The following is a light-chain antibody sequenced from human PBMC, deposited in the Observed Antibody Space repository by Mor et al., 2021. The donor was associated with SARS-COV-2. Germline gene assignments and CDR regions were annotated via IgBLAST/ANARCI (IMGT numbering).Light chain of an antibody. V-gene: IGKV1-39*01. J-gene: IGKJ4*02. Sequence: WDKKKPGKAPELLIFAASNLHSGVPSRFSGSGSGTEFTLTIINLQPEDFAAYYCQQTDTMGFTFGGGTIVDVK. CDR3: QQTDTMGFT. CDR2: AAS.